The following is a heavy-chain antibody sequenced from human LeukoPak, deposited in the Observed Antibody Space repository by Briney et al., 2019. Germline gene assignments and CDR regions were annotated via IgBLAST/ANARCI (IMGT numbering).Heavy chain of an antibody. CDR3: ERSISVGAFDI. J-gene: IGHJ3*02. V-gene: IGHV3-30*04. Sequence: GGSLRLSCAASGFTFSTYAMHWVRQAPGKGLEWVGVISSDGSDEWYAESAKGRFTISRDNSKNTLYLQIDSLRPEYTAIYYCERSISVGAFDIWGQGTMVTVSS. CDR1: GFTFSTYA. CDR2: ISSDGSDE. D-gene: IGHD6-25*01.